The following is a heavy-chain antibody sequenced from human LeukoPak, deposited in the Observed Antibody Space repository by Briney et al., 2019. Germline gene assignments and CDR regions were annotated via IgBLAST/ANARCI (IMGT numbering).Heavy chain of an antibody. CDR3: AKRPIVVVSVGSKKKFYFDY. CDR1: GFTFSIYA. Sequence: GGSLRLSCAASGFTFSIYAMSWVRQAPGKGLEWVSSISDSGGSTYFADSVKGRFTISRDNPKNTVYLQMNSLRAEDTAVYYCAKRPIVVVSVGSKKKFYFDYWGQGTLVTVSS. CDR2: ISDSGGST. J-gene: IGHJ4*02. V-gene: IGHV3-23*01. D-gene: IGHD2-2*01.